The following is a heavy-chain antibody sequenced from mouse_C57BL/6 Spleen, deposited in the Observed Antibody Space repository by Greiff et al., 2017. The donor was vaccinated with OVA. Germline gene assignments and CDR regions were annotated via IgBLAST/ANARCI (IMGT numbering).Heavy chain of an antibody. J-gene: IGHJ1*03. Sequence: QVQLQQPGAELVKPGASVKMSCKASGYTFTSYWITWVKQRPGQGLEWIGDIYPGSGSTNYNEKFKSKATLTVDTSSSTAYMQLSSLTSEDSAVYYGARASNYYGSIHWYFDVWGTGTTVTVSS. CDR3: ARASNYYGSIHWYFDV. D-gene: IGHD1-1*01. CDR1: GYTFTSYW. CDR2: IYPGSGST. V-gene: IGHV1-55*01.